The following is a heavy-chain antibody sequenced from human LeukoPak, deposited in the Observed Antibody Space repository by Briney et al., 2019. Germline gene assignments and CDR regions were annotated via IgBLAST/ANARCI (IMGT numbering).Heavy chain of an antibody. D-gene: IGHD6-19*01. CDR3: ARRAVGNSYYYSMDV. CDR2: ISGSGSIT. J-gene: IGHJ6*03. CDR1: GFTFSSFG. V-gene: IGHV3-23*01. Sequence: PGGSLRLSCAASGFTFSSFGMSWVRQAPGKGLEWVSTISGSGSITYYADSMKGRFTISRDNSKNTLYLQVNSLRAEDTAVYYCARRAVGNSYYYSMDVWGKGTTVTVSS.